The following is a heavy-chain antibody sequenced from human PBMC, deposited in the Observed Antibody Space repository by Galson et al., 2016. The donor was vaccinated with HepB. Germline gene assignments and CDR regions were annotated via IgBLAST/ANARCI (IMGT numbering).Heavy chain of an antibody. Sequence: QSGAEVKKPGESLKISCKGSGYSFTSYWIAWVRQMPGKGLEWMGIIYPGDSDTRHSPSFQGQVTISADKSINTAYLQWSSLKASDTAMYYCARRAWDYDSGRPRGMDVWGQGTTVTVSS. CDR3: ARRAWDYDSGRPRGMDV. V-gene: IGHV5-51*01. J-gene: IGHJ6*02. D-gene: IGHD3-10*01. CDR1: GYSFTSYW. CDR2: IYPGDSDT.